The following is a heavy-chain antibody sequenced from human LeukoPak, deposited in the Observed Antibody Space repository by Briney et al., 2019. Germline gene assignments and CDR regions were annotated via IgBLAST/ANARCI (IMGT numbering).Heavy chain of an antibody. CDR2: MNPNSGNT. CDR1: GYTFTSYD. CDR3: ARKVDYDSSGYAPYYYYMDV. J-gene: IGHJ6*03. V-gene: IGHV1-8*01. D-gene: IGHD3-22*01. Sequence: ASVKVSCKASGYTFTSYDINWVRQATGQGLEWMGWMNPNSGNTGYAQKSQGRVTMTRNTSISTAYMELSSLRSDDTAMYYCARKVDYDSSGYAPYYYYMDVWGKGTTVTISS.